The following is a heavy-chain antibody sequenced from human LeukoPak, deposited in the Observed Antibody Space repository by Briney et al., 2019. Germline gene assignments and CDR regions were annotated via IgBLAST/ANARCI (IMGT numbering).Heavy chain of an antibody. CDR2: IIPIFGTA. V-gene: IGHV1-69*13. CDR1: GGTFSSYA. J-gene: IGHJ3*02. CDR3: ARVIAGANDAFDI. D-gene: IGHD1-26*01. Sequence: ASVKVSCKASGGTFSSYAISWVRQAPGQGLEWMGGIIPIFGTANYAQKFQGRVTITADESTSTAYMELSSLRSEDTAMYYCARVIAGANDAFDIWGQGTMVTVSS.